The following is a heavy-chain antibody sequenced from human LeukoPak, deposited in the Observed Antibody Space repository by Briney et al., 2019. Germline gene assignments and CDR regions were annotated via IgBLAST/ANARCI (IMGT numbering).Heavy chain of an antibody. CDR3: AKPRGSCSSTSCYIDAFDI. Sequence: GGSLRLSCAASGFTFSSYAMSWVRQAPGKGLEWVSAISGSGGSTYYADSVKGRFTISRDNSKNTLYLQMNSLRAEDTAVYYCAKPRGSCSSTSCYIDAFDIWGQGTVVTVSS. CDR2: ISGSGGST. D-gene: IGHD2-2*01. V-gene: IGHV3-23*01. CDR1: GFTFSSYA. J-gene: IGHJ3*02.